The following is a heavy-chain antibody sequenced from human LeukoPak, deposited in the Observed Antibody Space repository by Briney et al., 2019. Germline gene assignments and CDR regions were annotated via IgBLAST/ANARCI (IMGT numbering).Heavy chain of an antibody. CDR2: ISGSGGST. V-gene: IGHV3-23*01. CDR1: GFTFSSYA. Sequence: GGSLRLSCAASGFTFSSYAMSWVRQAPGKGLEWVSAISGSGGSTYYADSVKGRFTISRDNSKNTLYLQMNSLRAENTAVYYCAKGGRFLEWLFGYWGQGTLVTVSS. J-gene: IGHJ4*02. CDR3: AKGGRFLEWLFGY. D-gene: IGHD3-3*01.